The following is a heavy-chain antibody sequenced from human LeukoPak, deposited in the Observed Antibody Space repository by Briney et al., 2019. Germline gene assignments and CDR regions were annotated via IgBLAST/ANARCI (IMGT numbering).Heavy chain of an antibody. D-gene: IGHD6-6*01. CDR2: INHSGST. V-gene: IGHV4-34*01. J-gene: IGHJ5*02. CDR3: ARAERIAARPDWFDP. Sequence: KPSETLSLTCAVYGGSFSGYYWSWIRQPPGKGLEWIGEINHSGSTNYNPSLKSRVTISVDTSKNQFSLKLSSVTAADTAVYYCARAERIAARPDWFDPWGQGTLVTVSS. CDR1: GGSFSGYY.